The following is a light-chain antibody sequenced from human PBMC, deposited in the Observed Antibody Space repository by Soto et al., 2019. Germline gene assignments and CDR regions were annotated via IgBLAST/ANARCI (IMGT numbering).Light chain of an antibody. Sequence: QSVLTQPPSASGTPGQRVTVSCSGSDSNIGRHTVNWYQQLPGTAPKLLIYNTDLRPAGVPDRFSGSKSGTSASLAISGLQSEDEGDYYCCSYAGSSTPYVFGTGTKLTVL. CDR1: DSNIGRHT. J-gene: IGLJ1*01. CDR3: CSYAGSSTPYV. CDR2: NTD. V-gene: IGLV1-44*01.